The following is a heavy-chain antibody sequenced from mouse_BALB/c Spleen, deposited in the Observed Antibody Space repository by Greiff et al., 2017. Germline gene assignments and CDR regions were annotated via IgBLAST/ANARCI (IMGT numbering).Heavy chain of an antibody. CDR2: IDPANGNT. CDR1: GFNIKDTY. CDR3: ARDPFYAMDY. Sequence: EVQVVESGAELVKPGASVKLSCTASGFNIKDTYMHWVKQRPEQGLEWIGRIDPANGNTKYDPKFQGKATITADTSSNTAYLQLSSLTSEDTAVYYCARDPFYAMDYWGQGTSVTVSS. J-gene: IGHJ4*01. V-gene: IGHV14-3*02.